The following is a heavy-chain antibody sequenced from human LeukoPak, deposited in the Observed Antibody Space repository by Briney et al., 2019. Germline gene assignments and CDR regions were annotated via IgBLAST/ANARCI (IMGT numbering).Heavy chain of an antibody. CDR2: IYYSGST. Sequence: PSETLSLTCTVSGGSISSYYWSWIRQPPGKGLEWIGYIYYSGSTNYNPSLKSRVTISVDTSKNQFSLKLSSVTAADTAVYYCARGGIAARYYFDYWGQGTLVTVSS. J-gene: IGHJ4*02. V-gene: IGHV4-59*12. CDR3: ARGGIAARYYFDY. CDR1: GGSISSYY. D-gene: IGHD6-6*01.